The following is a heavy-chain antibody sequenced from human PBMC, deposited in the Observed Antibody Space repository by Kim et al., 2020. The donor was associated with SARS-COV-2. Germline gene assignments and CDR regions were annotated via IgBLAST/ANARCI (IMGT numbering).Heavy chain of an antibody. V-gene: IGHV4-31*03. J-gene: IGHJ6*02. CDR3: ARDSGVVPAAPYYYGMDV. Sequence: SETLSLTCTVSGGSISSGGYYWSWIRQHPGKGLEWIGYIYYSGSTYYNPSLKSRVTISVDTSKNQFSLKLSSVTAADTAVYYCARDSGVVPAAPYYYGMDVWGQGTTVTVSS. CDR1: GGSISSGGYY. CDR2: IYYSGST. D-gene: IGHD2-2*01.